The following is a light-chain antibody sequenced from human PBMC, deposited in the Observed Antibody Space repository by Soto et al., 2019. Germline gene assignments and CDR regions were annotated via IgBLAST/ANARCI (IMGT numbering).Light chain of an antibody. CDR3: MQALQTPLT. CDR1: QSLLHRNGYNY. J-gene: IGKJ4*01. Sequence: DIVMTQSPLSLPVTPGEPASISCRSSQSLLHRNGYNYLDWYLQKPGQSPQLLIYLRSNRASGVPDRFSGSGSGTDFTLKSSRVEAEDVGVYYCMQALQTPLTFGGGTEGEIK. CDR2: LRS. V-gene: IGKV2-28*01.